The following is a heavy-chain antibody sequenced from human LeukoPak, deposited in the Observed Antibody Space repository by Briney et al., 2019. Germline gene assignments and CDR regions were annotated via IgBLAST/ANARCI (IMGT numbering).Heavy chain of an antibody. V-gene: IGHV3-23*01. CDR2: ITPSGGDT. CDR3: AKYNSAWDEDC. D-gene: IGHD6-19*01. CDR1: GFTFSSYA. Sequence: PGGSLRLSCAASGFTFSSYAMSWVRQAPGKGLEWVSTITPSGGDTFYADSVKGRFTISRDNSENTLYLQMNTLRAEDTAVYYCAKYNSAWDEDCWGQGTLVTVSS. J-gene: IGHJ1*01.